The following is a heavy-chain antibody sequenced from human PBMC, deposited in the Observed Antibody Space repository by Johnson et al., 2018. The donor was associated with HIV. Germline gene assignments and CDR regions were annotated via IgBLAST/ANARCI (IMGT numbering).Heavy chain of an antibody. CDR3: ARGFAARGDAFDI. CDR1: GFTVSSNY. J-gene: IGHJ3*02. Sequence: VQLVESGGGVVQPGRSLRLSCAASGFTVSSNYMSWVRQAPGKGLEWVSVIYSGDTTYYADSVKGRFTISRDNSKNTLYLQMNSLRAEDTAVYYCARGFAARGDAFDIWGQGTMVTVSS. D-gene: IGHD6-25*01. CDR2: IYSGDTT. V-gene: IGHV3-66*01.